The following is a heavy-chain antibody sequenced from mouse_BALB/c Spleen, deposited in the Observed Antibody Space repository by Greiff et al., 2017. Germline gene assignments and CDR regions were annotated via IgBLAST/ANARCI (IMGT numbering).Heavy chain of an antibody. J-gene: IGHJ3*01. D-gene: IGHD2-2*01. Sequence: VQLKESGPGLVKPSQSLSLTCTVTGYSITSDYAWNWIRQFPGNKLEWMGYISYSGSTSYNPSLKSRISITRDTSKNQFFLQLNSVTTEDTATYYCARSEGYDEAYWGQGTLVTVSA. CDR1: GYSITSDYA. CDR2: ISYSGST. CDR3: ARSEGYDEAY. V-gene: IGHV3-2*02.